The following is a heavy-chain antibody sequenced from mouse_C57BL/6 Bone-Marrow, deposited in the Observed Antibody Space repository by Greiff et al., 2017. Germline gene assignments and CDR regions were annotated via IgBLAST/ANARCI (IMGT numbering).Heavy chain of an antibody. CDR1: GFNITDDY. V-gene: IGHV14-4*01. CDR2: IDPETGDT. Sequence: VQLQQSGAELVRPGASVKLSCTASGFNITDDYMNWVKQRPEQGLEWIGWIDPETGDTEYASKFQGKATITADTSSNTAYLQLSSLTSEDTAVYYCTTTNSSGYGYWGQGTLVTVSA. CDR3: TTTNSSGYGY. D-gene: IGHD3-2*02. J-gene: IGHJ3*01.